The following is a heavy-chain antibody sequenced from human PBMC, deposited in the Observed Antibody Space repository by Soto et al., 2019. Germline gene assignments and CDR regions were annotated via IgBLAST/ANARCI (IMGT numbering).Heavy chain of an antibody. CDR2: ISYDGSDL. J-gene: IGHJ6*02. D-gene: IGHD4-17*01. CDR1: GFVFLNYA. Sequence: QVQLVESGGGVVQPGKSLRLSCTASGFVFLNYAFHWVRQAPGKGLEWVAVISYDGSDLFYADSVKGRFTISRDNSRDTLYLQMNSLRADDTAVYYCATVGNYGDSSYYNYAPDVCGQGTTVTVSS. V-gene: IGHV3-30-3*01. CDR3: ATVGNYGDSSYYNYAPDV.